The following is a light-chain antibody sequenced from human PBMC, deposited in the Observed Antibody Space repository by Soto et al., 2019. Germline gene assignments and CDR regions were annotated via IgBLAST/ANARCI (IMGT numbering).Light chain of an antibody. Sequence: QSVLTQPASMSGSPGQSITISCTGTSSDVGGYNHVSWFQQHPDKAPKVMIYDVSNRPSGVSDRFSGSKSGNTASLTISGLQAEDEADYYCCSYTSTSSPYVFGTGTKVTVL. CDR3: CSYTSTSSPYV. CDR1: SSDVGGYNH. V-gene: IGLV2-14*01. J-gene: IGLJ1*01. CDR2: DVS.